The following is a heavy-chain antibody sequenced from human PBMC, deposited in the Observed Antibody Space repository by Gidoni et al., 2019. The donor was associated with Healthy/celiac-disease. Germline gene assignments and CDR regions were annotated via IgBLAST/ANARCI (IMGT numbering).Heavy chain of an antibody. CDR2: FDPEDGET. J-gene: IGHJ4*02. Sequence: VQLVQSGAEVKTPGSSVTVSCQVSGYTLTELSMHWVRQAPGKGLEGMGGFDPEDGETIYAQKVQGRVTMTEDTATDTAYMELSSLRAEDTAVYYWATGQWLGGFDDWGQGTLVTVSS. V-gene: IGHV1-24*01. CDR3: ATGQWLGGFDD. CDR1: GYTLTELS. D-gene: IGHD6-19*01.